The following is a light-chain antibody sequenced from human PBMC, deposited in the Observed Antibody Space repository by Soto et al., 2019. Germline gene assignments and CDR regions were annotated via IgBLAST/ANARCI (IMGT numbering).Light chain of an antibody. V-gene: IGLV2-14*03. CDR3: SSYTSSSTYV. J-gene: IGLJ1*01. CDR2: DVS. CDR1: STDIGRYNY. Sequence: QSALTQPASVSGSPGQSITISCTGTSTDIGRYNYVSWYQQHPGKAPKLMIYDVSNRPSGVSNRFSGSKSGNTAPLTISGLQAEDEADYYCSSYTSSSTYVFGTGTKLTVL.